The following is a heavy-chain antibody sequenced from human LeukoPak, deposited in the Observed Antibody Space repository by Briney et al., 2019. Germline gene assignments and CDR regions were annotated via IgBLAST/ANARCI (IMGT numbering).Heavy chain of an antibody. CDR2: IHGSGNT. CDR3: ARETMLAGFASGLGFNY. D-gene: IGHD6-19*01. CDR1: GGSISSYY. V-gene: IGHV4-59*01. Sequence: SETPSLTCTVSGGSISSYYWSWIRQPPGKGLEWIGNIHGSGNTNYNPSLKSRLSMSLDTSRNQFSLNLTSVTAADTATYYCARETMLAGFASGLGFNYWGQGILVIVSS. J-gene: IGHJ4*02.